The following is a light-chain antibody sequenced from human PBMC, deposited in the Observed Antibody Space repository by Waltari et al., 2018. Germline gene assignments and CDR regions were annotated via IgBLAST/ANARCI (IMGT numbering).Light chain of an antibody. CDR2: WAS. CDR1: QSIFYSSNNKNY. V-gene: IGKV4-1*01. CDR3: QQYYSTPT. J-gene: IGKJ1*01. Sequence: DIVMTQSPDSLAVSLGERATINCKSSQSIFYSSNNKNYLAWYQQKPGQPPKRLIYWASTRESGVPDRFSGSGSGTDFTLTISSLQAEDVAVYYCQQYYSTPTFGQGTKVEIK.